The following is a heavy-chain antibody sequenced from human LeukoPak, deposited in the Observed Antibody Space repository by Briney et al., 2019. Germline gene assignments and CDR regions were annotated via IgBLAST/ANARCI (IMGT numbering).Heavy chain of an antibody. D-gene: IGHD5-18*01. Sequence: SETLSLTCTVSGGSISSYYWSWIRQPPGKGLEWIGYIYYSGSTNYNPSLKSRVTISVDTSKNQFSLKLSSVTAADTAVYYCARQGGYSYGYVNWFDPWGQGTLVTVSS. V-gene: IGHV4-59*01. CDR3: ARQGGYSYGYVNWFDP. CDR2: IYYSGST. J-gene: IGHJ5*02. CDR1: GGSISSYY.